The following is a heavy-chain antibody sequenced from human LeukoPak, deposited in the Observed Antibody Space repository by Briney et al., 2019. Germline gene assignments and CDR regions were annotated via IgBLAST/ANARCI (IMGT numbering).Heavy chain of an antibody. V-gene: IGHV1-69*05. J-gene: IGHJ6*03. D-gene: IGHD2-2*01. CDR3: ARSPTGQLLLRFGPYYYYMDV. CDR2: IIPIFGTA. CDR1: GGTFSSYA. Sequence: ASVKVSCKASGGTFSSYAISWVRQAPGQGLEWMGGIIPIFGTANYAQKFQGRVTITTDESTSTAYMELSSLRSEDTAVYYCARSPTGQLLLRFGPYYYYMDVWGKGTTVTVSS.